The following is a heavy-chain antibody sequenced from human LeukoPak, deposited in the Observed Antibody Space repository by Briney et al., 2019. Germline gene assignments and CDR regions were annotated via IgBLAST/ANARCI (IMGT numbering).Heavy chain of an antibody. CDR3: AXXXERDGYNHYFNY. CDR1: GYTFSGYY. J-gene: IGHJ4*02. Sequence: ASVKVSCKASGYTFSGYYIHWVRQAPGQVLEWMGWINPKSGGTNYAQNFQGRVIMTRDTSITTAYMELSRLRSDDTAVYYCAXXXERDGYNHYFNYWGQGTLVTVSS. D-gene: IGHD5-24*01. V-gene: IGHV1-2*02. CDR2: INPKSGGT.